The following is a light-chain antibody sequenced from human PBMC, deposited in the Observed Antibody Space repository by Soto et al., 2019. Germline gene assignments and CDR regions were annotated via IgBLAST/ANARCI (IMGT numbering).Light chain of an antibody. CDR2: SNN. CDR3: AAWDDSLNGSYV. Sequence: QSVLTQPRSVSGSPGQSVTISCTGSSSDVGRYEYVSWYQQHPGKVPKLIIYSNNQRPSGVPDRFSGSKSGTSASLAISGLQSEDEADYYCAAWDDSLNGSYVFGTGTKVTVL. CDR1: SSDVGRYEY. J-gene: IGLJ1*01. V-gene: IGLV2-11*01.